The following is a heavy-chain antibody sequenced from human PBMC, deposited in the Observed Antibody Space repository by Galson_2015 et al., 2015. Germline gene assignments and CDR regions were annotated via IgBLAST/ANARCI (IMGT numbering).Heavy chain of an antibody. CDR1: GFTFSNYW. CDR3: ASQTLTGYFDY. D-gene: IGHD3-10*01. Sequence: SLRLSCAASGFTFSNYWMSWVRQAPGKGLEWVANIKQDGSEKYYVDSVKGRFTISRDNAKNSLYLQMNSLRAEDTAIYYCASQTLTGYFDYWGQGILVTVSS. V-gene: IGHV3-7*03. J-gene: IGHJ4*02. CDR2: IKQDGSEK.